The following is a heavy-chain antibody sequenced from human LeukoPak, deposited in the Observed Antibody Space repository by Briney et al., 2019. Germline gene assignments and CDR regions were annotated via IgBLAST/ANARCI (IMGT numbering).Heavy chain of an antibody. CDR2: IWYDGSNK. Sequence: AGGSLRLSCAASGFTFSSYGMHWVRQAPGKGLEWVAVIWYDGSNKYYADSVKGRFTISRDNSKNTLYLQMNSLRAEDTAVYYCARDPGGYGMDVWGQGTTVTVSS. V-gene: IGHV3-33*08. J-gene: IGHJ6*02. CDR3: ARDPGGYGMDV. CDR1: GFTFSSYG. D-gene: IGHD3-16*01.